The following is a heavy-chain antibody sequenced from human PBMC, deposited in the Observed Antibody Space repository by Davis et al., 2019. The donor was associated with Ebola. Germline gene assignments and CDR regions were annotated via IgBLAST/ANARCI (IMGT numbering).Heavy chain of an antibody. CDR3: ASSFPQVRYYDFWSGYYTGDYYYGMDV. V-gene: IGHV1-8*02. CDR2: MNPNSGNT. Sequence: ASVKVSCKASGYTFTSYGISWVRQATGQGLEWMGWMNPNSGNTGYAQKFQGRVTMTRNTSISTAYMELSSLRSEDTAVYYCASSFPQVRYYDFWSGYYTGDYYYGMDVWGQGTTVTVS. CDR1: GYTFTSYG. D-gene: IGHD3-3*01. J-gene: IGHJ6*02.